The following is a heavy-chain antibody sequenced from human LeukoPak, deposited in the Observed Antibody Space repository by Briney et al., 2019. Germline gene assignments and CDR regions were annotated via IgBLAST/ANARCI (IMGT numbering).Heavy chain of an antibody. CDR2: IRNKGNTYAT. J-gene: IGHJ3*02. D-gene: IGHD5-24*01. Sequence: PGGSLRLSCAASGFTFSDSAMHWVRQPSGKGLEWVGLIRNKGNTYATAYSASVKGRFTISRDDSKNTAYLQMNSLKTEDTAVYYCTSPFRDSLGDDAFDIWGQGTMVTVSS. V-gene: IGHV3-73*01. CDR1: GFTFSDSA. CDR3: TSPFRDSLGDDAFDI.